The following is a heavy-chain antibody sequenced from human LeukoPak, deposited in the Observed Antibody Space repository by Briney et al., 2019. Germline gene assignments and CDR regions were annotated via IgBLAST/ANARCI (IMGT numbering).Heavy chain of an antibody. CDR2: IYYSGST. J-gene: IGHJ5*02. CDR1: GGSISSGGYY. V-gene: IGHV4-31*03. D-gene: IGHD4-17*01. CDR3: AREPTTVTGWFDP. Sequence: SETLSLTCTVSGGSISSGGYYWSWIRQHPGKGLEWIGYIYYSGSTYYNPSLKSRVTISVDTSKNQFSLKLSSVTAADTAVYYWAREPTTVTGWFDPWGQGTLVTVSS.